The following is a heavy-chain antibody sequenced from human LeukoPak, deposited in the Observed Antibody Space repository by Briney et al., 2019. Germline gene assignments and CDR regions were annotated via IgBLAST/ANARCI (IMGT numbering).Heavy chain of an antibody. V-gene: IGHV1-2*06. CDR2: INHNSGGT. CDR1: GYTFTGCY. J-gene: IGHJ4*02. Sequence: ASVKVSCKASGYTFTGCYMHWVRQAPGQGLEWMGRINHNSGGTNYAQKFQGRVTMTRDTSISTAYMELSRLRSDDTAVYYCARVLDYGDYPPRYWGQGTLVTVSS. CDR3: ARVLDYGDYPPRY. D-gene: IGHD4-17*01.